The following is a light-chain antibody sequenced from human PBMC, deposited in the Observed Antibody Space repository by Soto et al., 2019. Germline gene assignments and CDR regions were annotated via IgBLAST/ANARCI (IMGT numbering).Light chain of an antibody. CDR1: QTILYSANYKNY. CDR2: WAS. Sequence: DIVMTQSPDSLAVSLGERATINCKSSQTILYSANYKNYLAWYQQKPGQPPRLLIYWASTRQSGVPDRFSGGGSGTDFTLTISGLQSEHVAVYYGQQYYYTPRTSVQGTKVDIK. J-gene: IGKJ1*01. CDR3: QQYYYTPRT. V-gene: IGKV4-1*01.